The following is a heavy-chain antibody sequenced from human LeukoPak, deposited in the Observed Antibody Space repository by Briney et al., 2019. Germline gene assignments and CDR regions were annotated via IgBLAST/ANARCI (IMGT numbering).Heavy chain of an antibody. D-gene: IGHD6-13*01. Sequence: ASVKVSCKASGYTITGYYMHWVRQAPGQGLEWMGWINPNSGGTNYAQKFQGRVTMTRDTSISTAYMELSGLRSDDTAVYYCARRDLVAAAGSDYWGQGTLVTVSS. CDR3: ARRDLVAAAGSDY. CDR2: INPNSGGT. V-gene: IGHV1-2*02. CDR1: GYTITGYY. J-gene: IGHJ4*02.